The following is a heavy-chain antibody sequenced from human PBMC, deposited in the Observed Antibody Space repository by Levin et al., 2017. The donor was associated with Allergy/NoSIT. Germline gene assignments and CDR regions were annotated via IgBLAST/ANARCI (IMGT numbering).Heavy chain of an antibody. V-gene: IGHV1-2*02. CDR2: INPHSGDT. CDR3: ARDRGFGDTYANGLDV. J-gene: IGHJ6*02. D-gene: IGHD3-10*01. CDR1: RYIFSDYF. Sequence: GESLKISCKASRYIFSDYFIHWVRQAPGQGLEWMGWINPHSGDTKYAQEFQGRVTMTRDTSISTAYMELRNLTYEDTAVYYCARDRGFGDTYANGLDVWGRGTTVSVS.